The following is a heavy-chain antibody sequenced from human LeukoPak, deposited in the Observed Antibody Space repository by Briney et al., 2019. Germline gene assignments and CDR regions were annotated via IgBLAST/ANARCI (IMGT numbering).Heavy chain of an antibody. Sequence: SGGSLRLSCAVSGFAVRSNYVSWVRQAPGKGLEWVSVIYSTGTTFYADSVKGRFTISRDESKNTVYLQMNSLSPEDTAVYFCARDRGPGWFDPWGQGTLVTVSS. CDR3: ARDRGPGWFDP. V-gene: IGHV3-66*03. CDR1: GFAVRSNY. CDR2: IYSTGTT. J-gene: IGHJ5*02. D-gene: IGHD3-10*01.